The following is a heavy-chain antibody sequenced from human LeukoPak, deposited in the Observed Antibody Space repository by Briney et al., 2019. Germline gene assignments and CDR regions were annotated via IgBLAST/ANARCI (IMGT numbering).Heavy chain of an antibody. J-gene: IGHJ3*02. D-gene: IGHD3-10*01. Sequence: SETLSLTCTVSGGSISSYYWSWIRQPPGKGLEWIGYIYYSGSTNYNPSLKSRVTISVDASKNQFSLKLSSVTAADTAVYYCARMGSGRYAFDIWGQGTMVTVSS. CDR3: ARMGSGRYAFDI. CDR1: GGSISSYY. V-gene: IGHV4-59*01. CDR2: IYYSGST.